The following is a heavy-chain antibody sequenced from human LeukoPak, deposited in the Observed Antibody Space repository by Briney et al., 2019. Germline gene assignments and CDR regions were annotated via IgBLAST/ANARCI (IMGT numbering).Heavy chain of an antibody. CDR2: VSWNSGSI. V-gene: IGHV3-9*01. Sequence: SLRRSCAASGFTFDDYAMHWVRQAPGKGLEWVSGVSWNSGSIGYADSVKGRFTISRDNAKNSLYLQMNSLRAEDTALYYCAKGHSSSWSDWFDPWGQGTLVTVSS. CDR1: GFTFDDYA. CDR3: AKGHSSSWSDWFDP. D-gene: IGHD6-13*01. J-gene: IGHJ5*02.